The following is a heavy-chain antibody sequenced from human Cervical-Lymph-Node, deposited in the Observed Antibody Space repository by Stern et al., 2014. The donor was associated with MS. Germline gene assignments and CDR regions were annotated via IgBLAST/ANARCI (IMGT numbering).Heavy chain of an antibody. CDR3: ATHVGLSSGWYRY. Sequence: VQLVESGTEVKKPGSSVKVSCKASGGTFSNYAISWVRQAPGQGLEWMGRIIPIFGTATYAQKFQGRVAITADESTSTAYMELSSLRSEDTAVYYCATHVGLSSGWYRYWGQGTLVTVSS. V-gene: IGHV1-69*01. CDR2: IIPIFGTA. J-gene: IGHJ4*02. D-gene: IGHD6-19*01. CDR1: GGTFSNYA.